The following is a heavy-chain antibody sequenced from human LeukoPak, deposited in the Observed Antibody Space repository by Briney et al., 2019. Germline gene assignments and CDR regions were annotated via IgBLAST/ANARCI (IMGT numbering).Heavy chain of an antibody. CDR1: GVTFSSYA. CDR3: ARDPRIFSSSSYFDY. V-gene: IGHV3-23*01. CDR2: ISGSGGST. D-gene: IGHD6-13*01. J-gene: IGHJ4*02. Sequence: PGGSLRLSCAASGVTFSSYAMSWVRQAPGKGLEWVSAISGSGGSTYYADSVKGRFTISRDNSKNTLYLQMNSLRAEDTAVYYCARDPRIFSSSSYFDYWGQGTLVTVSS.